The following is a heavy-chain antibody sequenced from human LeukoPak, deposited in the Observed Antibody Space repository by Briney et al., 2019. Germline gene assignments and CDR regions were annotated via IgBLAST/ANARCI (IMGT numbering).Heavy chain of an antibody. CDR2: IYPGDSDT. J-gene: IGHJ4*02. CDR1: GYRLTNNW. Sequence: GESLKISCKISGYRLTNNWIGWVRQVPGKGLEWMGIIYPGDSDTRYSPSFQGQVTISADKSISTAYLQWSSLKASDTAMYYCARGSGSYLIDYWGQGTLVTVSS. V-gene: IGHV5-51*01. D-gene: IGHD1-26*01. CDR3: ARGSGSYLIDY.